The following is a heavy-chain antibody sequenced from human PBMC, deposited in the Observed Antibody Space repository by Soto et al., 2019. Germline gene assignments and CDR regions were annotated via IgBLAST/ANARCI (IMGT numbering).Heavy chain of an antibody. CDR3: VKGEFYYDSSAYYPFDS. CDR2: ISINGGST. CDR1: AFTLSRYA. Sequence: GEARRLSNSASAFTLSRYAMHWVRQAPGKGLEYVSSISINGGSTHYADSVKGRFTISRDNSRNTQYLQMSSLRADDTAVYYCVKGEFYYDSSAYYPFDSWGQRT. D-gene: IGHD3-22*01. V-gene: IGHV3-64D*06. J-gene: IGHJ4*02.